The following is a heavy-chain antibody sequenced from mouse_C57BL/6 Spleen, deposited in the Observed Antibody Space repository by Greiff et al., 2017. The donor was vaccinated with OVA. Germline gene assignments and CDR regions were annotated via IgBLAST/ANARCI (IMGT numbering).Heavy chain of an antibody. Sequence: VKLQQPGAELVKPGASVKLSCKASGYTFTSYWMQWVKQRPGQGLEWIGEIDPSDSYTNYNQKFKGKATLTVDTSSSTAYMQLSSLTSEDSAVYYCAKRVDYYGSSLYYAMDYWGQGTSVTVSS. V-gene: IGHV1-50*01. CDR1: GYTFTSYW. CDR2: IDPSDSYT. J-gene: IGHJ4*01. CDR3: AKRVDYYGSSLYYAMDY. D-gene: IGHD1-1*01.